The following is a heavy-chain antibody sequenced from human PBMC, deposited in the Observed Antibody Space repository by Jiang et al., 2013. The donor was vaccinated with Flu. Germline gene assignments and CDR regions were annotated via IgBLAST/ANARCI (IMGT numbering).Heavy chain of an antibody. D-gene: IGHD1-1*01. V-gene: IGHV5-51*01. CDR3: ASARDGTTRWDY. Sequence: SLKISCKGSEYSFTTYWIGWVRQMPGKGLEWMGIINPSDSDTKYSPSFQGQVTISADKSITTAFLQWSSLKASDTAMYFCASARDGTTRWDYWGQGTLVTVSS. CDR1: EYSFTTYW. J-gene: IGHJ4*02. CDR2: INPSDSDT.